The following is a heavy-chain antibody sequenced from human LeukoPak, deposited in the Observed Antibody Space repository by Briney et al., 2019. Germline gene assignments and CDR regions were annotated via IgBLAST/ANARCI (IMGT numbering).Heavy chain of an antibody. CDR3: ARAPGVGWGVRAWSAP. Sequence: SETLSLTCAVSGGSISSSNWWSWVRQPPGKGLEWIGEIYHSGSTNYNPSLKSRVTISVDTSKNQFSLKLSSVTAADTAVYYWARAPGVGWGVRAWSAPGGRGTLVTVS. CDR1: GGSISSSNW. J-gene: IGHJ5*02. CDR2: IYHSGST. V-gene: IGHV4-4*02. D-gene: IGHD3-16*01.